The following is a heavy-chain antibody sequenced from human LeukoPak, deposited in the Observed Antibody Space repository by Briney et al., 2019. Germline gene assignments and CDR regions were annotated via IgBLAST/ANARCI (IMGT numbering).Heavy chain of an antibody. Sequence: PSKTLSLTSAANGGSFSGYYWSWFRKPPGKGLKWIGEINHSGSTNYNPSLKSRVTISVDTSKNQFSLKLSSVTAADTAVYYCAILAAAGLNVIIDYWGQGTLVTVSS. J-gene: IGHJ4*02. V-gene: IGHV4-34*01. CDR3: AILAAAGLNVIIDY. CDR1: GGSFSGYY. D-gene: IGHD6-13*01. CDR2: INHSGST.